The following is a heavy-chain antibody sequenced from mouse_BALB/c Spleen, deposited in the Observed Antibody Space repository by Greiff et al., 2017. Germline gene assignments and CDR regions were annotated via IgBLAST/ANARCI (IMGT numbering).Heavy chain of an antibody. CDR3: AQDVYGNYPAWFAY. Sequence: VQLQQSGAELVKPGASVKLSCTASGFNIKDTYMHWVKQRPEQGLEWIGRIDPANGNTKYDPKFQGKATITADTSSNTAYLQLSSLTSEDTAVYYCAQDVYGNYPAWFAYWGQGTLVTVSA. CDR1: GFNIKDTY. CDR2: IDPANGNT. V-gene: IGHV14-3*02. D-gene: IGHD2-1*01. J-gene: IGHJ3*01.